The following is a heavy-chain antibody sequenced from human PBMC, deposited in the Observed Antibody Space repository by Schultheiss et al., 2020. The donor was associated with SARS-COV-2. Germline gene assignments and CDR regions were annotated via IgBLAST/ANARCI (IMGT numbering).Heavy chain of an antibody. D-gene: IGHD2-15*01. J-gene: IGHJ4*02. Sequence: GGSLRLSCAASGFTFSSYAMHWVRQAPGKGLEYVSAISSNGGSTYYANSVKGRFTISRDNSKNTLYLQMNSLRAEDTAVYYCARAYRFVRTPIDYWGQGTLVTVSS. CDR2: ISSNGGST. CDR3: ARAYRFVRTPIDY. V-gene: IGHV3-64*01. CDR1: GFTFSSYA.